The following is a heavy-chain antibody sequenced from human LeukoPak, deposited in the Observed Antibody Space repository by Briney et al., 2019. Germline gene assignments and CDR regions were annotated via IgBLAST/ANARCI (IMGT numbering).Heavy chain of an antibody. V-gene: IGHV1-69*13. D-gene: IGHD2-15*01. CDR1: GGTFSSYA. Sequence: SVKVSCTASGGTFSSYAISWVRQAPGQGLEWMGGIIPIFGTANYAQKFQGRVTITADESTSTAYMELSSLRSEDTAVYYCATRRVDRCSGGSCYSAPYYYGMDVWGQGTTVTVSS. CDR3: ATRRVDRCSGGSCYSAPYYYGMDV. J-gene: IGHJ6*02. CDR2: IIPIFGTA.